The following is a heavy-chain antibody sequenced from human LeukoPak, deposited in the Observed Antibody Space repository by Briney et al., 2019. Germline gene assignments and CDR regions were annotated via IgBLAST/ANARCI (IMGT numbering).Heavy chain of an antibody. CDR2: INHSGST. V-gene: IGHV4-39*07. CDR3: ARGLGYDYVWGSYPSDY. Sequence: SETLSLTCTVSGGSISSSSYYWGWIRQPPGKGLEWIGEINHSGSTNYNPSLKSRVTISIDTSKNQFSLKLGSVTAADTAVYYCARGLGYDYVWGSYPSDYWGQGTLVTVSS. CDR1: GGSISSSSYY. D-gene: IGHD3-16*01. J-gene: IGHJ4*02.